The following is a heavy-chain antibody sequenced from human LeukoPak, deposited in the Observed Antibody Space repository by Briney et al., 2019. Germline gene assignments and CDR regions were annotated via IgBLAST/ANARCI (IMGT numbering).Heavy chain of an antibody. CDR1: GGSISGGTYY. V-gene: IGHV4-61*02. Sequence: PSETLSLTCTVSGGSISGGTYYWSWIRQPAGKGLEWIGRVFSGGRTNYNPSLKSRATISVDTSKNRFSLRLTSVTASGTAVYYCARRAGAYSHPYDYWGQGTLVTVSS. D-gene: IGHD4/OR15-4a*01. J-gene: IGHJ4*02. CDR3: ARRAGAYSHPYDY. CDR2: VFSGGRT.